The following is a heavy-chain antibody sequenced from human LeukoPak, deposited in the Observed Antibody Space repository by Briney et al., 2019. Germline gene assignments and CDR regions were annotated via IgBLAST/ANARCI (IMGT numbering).Heavy chain of an antibody. CDR1: GFIFSSYW. CDR3: ARDFQFRGV. V-gene: IGHV3-74*01. Sequence: PGGSQRLSCAASGFIFSSYWMHWVRQAAGKGLVWVSRINTDGSSTSYVDSVKGRFTISRDNAKNTMYLQMNGLRAEDTAVYYCARDFQFRGVWGQGTLVTVSS. D-gene: IGHD3-10*01. J-gene: IGHJ4*02. CDR2: INTDGSST.